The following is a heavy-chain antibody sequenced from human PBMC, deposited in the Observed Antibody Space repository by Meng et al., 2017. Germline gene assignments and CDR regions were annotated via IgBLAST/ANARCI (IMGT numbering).Heavy chain of an antibody. D-gene: IGHD4-23*01. CDR3: VRDFGGNSDY. Sequence: EVPVVESGGGLVQPGGSLRLSFAASGFTISSFWMHWVRQAPGKGLVWVSRMNEDGTTISHAGSVKGRFTISRDSARNTLYLQMNSLRVEDTAVYYCVRDFGGNSDYWGQGTLVTVSS. J-gene: IGHJ4*02. V-gene: IGHV3-74*01. CDR2: MNEDGTTI. CDR1: GFTISSFW.